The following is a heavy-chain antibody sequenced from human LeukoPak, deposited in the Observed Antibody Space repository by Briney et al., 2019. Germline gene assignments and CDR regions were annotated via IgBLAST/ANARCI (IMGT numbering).Heavy chain of an antibody. CDR3: ASLSYDSSGYWNPGFDY. D-gene: IGHD3-22*01. Sequence: GASVKVSCKASVGTFSSYTISWVRQAPGQGLEWMGRIIPILGIANYAQKFQGRVTITADKSTSTAYMELSSLRSEDTAVYYCASLSYDSSGYWNPGFDYWGQGTLVTVSS. CDR2: IIPILGIA. CDR1: VGTFSSYT. J-gene: IGHJ4*02. V-gene: IGHV1-69*02.